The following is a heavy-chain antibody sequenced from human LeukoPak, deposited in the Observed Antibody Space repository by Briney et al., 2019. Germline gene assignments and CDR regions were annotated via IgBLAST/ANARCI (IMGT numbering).Heavy chain of an antibody. V-gene: IGHV3-53*01. CDR2: IYSGGST. Sequence: GGSLRLSCAASGFTVSSNYMSWVRQAPGKGLEWVSVIYSGGSTYYADSVKGRFTISRDNSKNTLDLQRNSLRAEDTAVDYCAREQAYYYGSGTYRAGAFDIWGQGTMVTVSS. D-gene: IGHD3-10*01. CDR1: GFTVSSNY. J-gene: IGHJ3*02. CDR3: AREQAYYYGSGTYRAGAFDI.